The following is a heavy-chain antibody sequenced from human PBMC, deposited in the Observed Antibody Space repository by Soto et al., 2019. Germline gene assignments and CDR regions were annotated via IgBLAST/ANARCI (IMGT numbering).Heavy chain of an antibody. Sequence: QVQLVQSGAEVKKPGASVRVSCKASGYSFTTYGVTWVRQAPGQGLEWMGWISTYNGDTRVAQQHQGRVTLTTGTSTNAAHMELRSLRSDDTAIYYCARDEEDANLMIVVLPGDYWGQGTLVSVSS. J-gene: IGHJ4*02. D-gene: IGHD2-21*01. CDR2: ISTYNGDT. CDR3: ARDEEDANLMIVVLPGDY. V-gene: IGHV1-18*01. CDR1: GYSFTTYG.